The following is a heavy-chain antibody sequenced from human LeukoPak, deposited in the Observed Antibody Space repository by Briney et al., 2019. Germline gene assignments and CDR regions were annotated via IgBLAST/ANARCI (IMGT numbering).Heavy chain of an antibody. D-gene: IGHD6-19*01. V-gene: IGHV3-48*01. CDR1: GFTFSSYS. CDR3: ARDKGGSSGWEKEYYFDY. CDR2: ISSSSSTI. Sequence: GGSLRLSCAASGFTFSSYSMNWVRQAPGKGLEWVSYISSSSSTIYYADSVKGRFTISRDNAKNSLYLQMNSLRAEDTAVYYCARDKGGSSGWEKEYYFDYWGQGTLVTVSS. J-gene: IGHJ4*02.